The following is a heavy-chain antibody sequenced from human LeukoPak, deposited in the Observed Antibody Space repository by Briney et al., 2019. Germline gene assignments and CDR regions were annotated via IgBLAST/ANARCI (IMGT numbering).Heavy chain of an antibody. CDR2: IYYSGST. CDR3: ARENGRKAFDY. Sequence: SETLSLTCTVSGGSISSYYWSWIRQPPGKGMEWIGYIYYSGSTNYNPSLKSRVTISVDTSKNQFSLKLSSVTAADTAVYYCARENGRKAFDYWGQGTLVTVSS. D-gene: IGHD1-14*01. V-gene: IGHV4-59*01. CDR1: GGSISSYY. J-gene: IGHJ4*02.